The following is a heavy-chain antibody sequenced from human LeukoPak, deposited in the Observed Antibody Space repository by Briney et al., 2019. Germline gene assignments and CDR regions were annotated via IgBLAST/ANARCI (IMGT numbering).Heavy chain of an antibody. CDR1: GGSISSYY. CDR3: ARVSGSYFRSRYYFDY. Sequence: PSETLSLTCTVSGGSISSYYWSWIRQPPGKGLEWIGYIYYSGSTNYNPSLKSRVTISVDTSKNQFSLKLSSVTAADTAVYYCARVSGSYFRSRYYFDYWGQGTLVTVSS. CDR2: IYYSGST. J-gene: IGHJ4*02. D-gene: IGHD1-26*01. V-gene: IGHV4-59*01.